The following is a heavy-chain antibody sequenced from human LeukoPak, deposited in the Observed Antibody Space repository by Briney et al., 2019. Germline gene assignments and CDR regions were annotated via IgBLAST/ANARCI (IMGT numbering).Heavy chain of an antibody. J-gene: IGHJ5*02. Sequence: PSETLSLTCAVSGYSISSGYYWGWIRQPPGKGLEWIGSIYHSGSTYYNPSLKSRVTISVDTSKNQFSLKLSSVTAADTAVYYCASSPPYCSGGSCYGRFDPWGQGTLVTVSS. V-gene: IGHV4-38-2*01. CDR3: ASSPPYCSGGSCYGRFDP. CDR2: IYHSGST. CDR1: GYSISSGYY. D-gene: IGHD2-15*01.